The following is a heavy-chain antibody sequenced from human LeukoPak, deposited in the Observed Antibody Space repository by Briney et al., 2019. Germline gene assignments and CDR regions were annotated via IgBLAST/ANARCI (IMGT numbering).Heavy chain of an antibody. CDR3: ARVLVEATTLIDY. CDR1: GGSDSSGSYY. V-gene: IGHV4-61*01. J-gene: IGHJ4*02. Sequence: SETLSLTCTVSGGSDSSGSYYWRWLRQPPGKGLEWIGYIYYSGSTNYNPSLKSRVTISVDTSKNQFSLKLSSVTAADTAVYYCARVLVEATTLIDYWGQGTLVTVSS. D-gene: IGHD5-12*01. CDR2: IYYSGST.